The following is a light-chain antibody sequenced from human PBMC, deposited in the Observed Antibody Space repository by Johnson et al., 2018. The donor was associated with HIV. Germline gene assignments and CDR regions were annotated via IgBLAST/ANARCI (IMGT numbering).Light chain of an antibody. CDR2: DNN. V-gene: IGLV1-51*01. CDR3: GTWDSSLRVGF. CDR1: SSTFGNNS. Sequence: QSVLTQPPSVSAAPGQRITISCSGSSSTFGNNSLSWFQQLPGTAPKLLIYDNNKRPSGLPDRFSGSKSGTSATLGITGLQTGDEADYYCGTWDSSLRVGFFGTGTKVTVL. J-gene: IGLJ1*01.